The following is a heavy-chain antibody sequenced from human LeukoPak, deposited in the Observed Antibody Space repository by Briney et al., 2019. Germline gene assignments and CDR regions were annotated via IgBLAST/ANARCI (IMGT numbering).Heavy chain of an antibody. CDR2: IRQDGDTK. D-gene: IGHD6-13*01. CDR1: GFPFNAYW. J-gene: IGHJ4*02. V-gene: IGHV3-7*03. CDR3: ARSLPYGTTWYGRSDF. Sequence: GGSLRLSCAASGFPFNAYWMTWVRQAPGKGLEWVANIRQDGDTKYYVDSVKGRFTISRDNAMNSLYLQMNSLRAKDTAIYYCARSLPYGTTWYGRSDFWGQGTLVTVSS.